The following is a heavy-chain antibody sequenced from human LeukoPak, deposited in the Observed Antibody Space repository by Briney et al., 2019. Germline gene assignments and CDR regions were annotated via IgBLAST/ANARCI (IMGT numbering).Heavy chain of an antibody. J-gene: IGHJ4*02. D-gene: IGHD1-26*01. CDR1: GGSISSYY. V-gene: IGHV4-59*01. CDR2: IYYSVST. Sequence: PSETLSLTCTVSGGSISSYYWSWVRQPPGKGLEWIGYIYYSVSTNYNPSLKSRVTMSVDTSKNQFSLKLSSVTAADTAVYYCVRGGIVGSTARIPLFDYWGQGTLVTVSS. CDR3: VRGGIVGSTARIPLFDY.